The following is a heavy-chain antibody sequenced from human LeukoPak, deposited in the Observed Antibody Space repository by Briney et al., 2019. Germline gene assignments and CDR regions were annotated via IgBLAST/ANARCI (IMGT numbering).Heavy chain of an antibody. Sequence: GGSLRLSCAASTFILTNSWMAWVRQAPGKGLEWVAMINGDESHKYYMDSVKGRFTASRDNARKSVFLQMNSLRAEDTAVYYCARDGIEGVTVLDYWGQGTLVTVSS. CDR2: INGDESHK. D-gene: IGHD1-26*01. CDR3: ARDGIEGVTVLDY. V-gene: IGHV3-7*01. CDR1: TFILTNSW. J-gene: IGHJ4*02.